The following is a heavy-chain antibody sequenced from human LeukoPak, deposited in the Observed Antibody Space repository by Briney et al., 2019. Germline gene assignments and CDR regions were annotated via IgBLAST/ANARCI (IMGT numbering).Heavy chain of an antibody. CDR3: AKEDDFGNHFDY. V-gene: IGHV3-23*01. CDR2: ISGSSGGT. D-gene: IGHD4-11*01. J-gene: IGHJ4*02. Sequence: PGGSLRLSCAASGFTFSSYAMTWVRQAPGKGLEWVSVISGSSGGTYYADSVKGRFIISRDNFKNTVYLQMNSLRAVDTAVYYCAKEDDFGNHFDYWGQGTLVTVSS. CDR1: GFTFSSYA.